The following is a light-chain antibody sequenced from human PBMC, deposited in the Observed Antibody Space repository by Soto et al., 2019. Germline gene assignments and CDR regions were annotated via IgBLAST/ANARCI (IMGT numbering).Light chain of an antibody. J-gene: IGKJ4*01. CDR1: QSVSSN. Sequence: EIVMTQSPATLSVSPGERATLSYRASQSVSSNLAWYQQRPGQAPRLLIYGASTRATGIPARFSGSRSGTEFTLSISSLQSEEFAVYHCQQYENWPLTFGGGTKVEIK. CDR2: GAS. CDR3: QQYENWPLT. V-gene: IGKV3-15*01.